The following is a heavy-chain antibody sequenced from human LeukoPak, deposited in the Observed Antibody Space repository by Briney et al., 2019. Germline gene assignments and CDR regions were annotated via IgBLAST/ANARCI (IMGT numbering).Heavy chain of an antibody. CDR1: GFTVSSYG. V-gene: IGHV3-33*08. Sequence: PGGSLRLSCAASGFTVSSYGMHWVRQAPGKGLEWVAVIWYDGSNKYYADSVKGRFTISRDNSKNTLYLQMNSLRAEDTAVYYCARTGYYDSRGDYFDYWGQGTLVTVSS. J-gene: IGHJ4*02. CDR3: ARTGYYDSRGDYFDY. D-gene: IGHD3-22*01. CDR2: IWYDGSNK.